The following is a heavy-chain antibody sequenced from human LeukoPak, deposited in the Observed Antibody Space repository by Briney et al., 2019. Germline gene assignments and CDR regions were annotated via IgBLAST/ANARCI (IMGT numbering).Heavy chain of an antibody. Sequence: GGSLRLSCAASGFTFSSYSMNWVRQAPGKGLEWVSYISSSSSTIYYADSVKGRFTISRDNAKNSLYLQMNSLRAEDTAVYYCAREEDSRPRGPFDYWGQGTLVTVSS. CDR1: GFTFSSYS. J-gene: IGHJ4*02. V-gene: IGHV3-48*01. CDR2: ISSSSSTI. CDR3: AREEDSRPRGPFDY. D-gene: IGHD6-13*01.